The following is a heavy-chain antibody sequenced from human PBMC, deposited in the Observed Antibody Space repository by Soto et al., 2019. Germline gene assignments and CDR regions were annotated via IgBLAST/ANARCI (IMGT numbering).Heavy chain of an antibody. J-gene: IGHJ4*02. CDR3: ARDKSPYSSGWHNRHFDY. D-gene: IGHD6-19*01. V-gene: IGHV3-30-3*01. CDR2: MSYDGSNK. CDR1: GFTFSSYA. Sequence: QVQLVESGGGVVQPGRSLRLSCAASGFTFSSYAMHWVRQAPGKGLEWVAVMSYDGSNKYYADSVKGRFTISRDNSKKMLYLQMNSLRAEDTAVYYCARDKSPYSSGWHNRHFDYWGQGTLVTVSS.